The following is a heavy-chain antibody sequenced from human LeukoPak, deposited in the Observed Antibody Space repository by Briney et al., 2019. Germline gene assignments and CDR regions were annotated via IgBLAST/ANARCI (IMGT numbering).Heavy chain of an antibody. J-gene: IGHJ4*02. D-gene: IGHD3-16*01. Sequence: SETLSLTCTVSGGSINNYYWSWIRQPPGKGLEWIGYIYYSGSTYYNPSLKSRVTVSVDTSKNQFSLKLSSVTAADTAVYYCARFSWTFARHYYFDYWGQGTLVTVSS. V-gene: IGHV4-30-4*01. CDR2: IYYSGST. CDR3: ARFSWTFARHYYFDY. CDR1: GGSINNYY.